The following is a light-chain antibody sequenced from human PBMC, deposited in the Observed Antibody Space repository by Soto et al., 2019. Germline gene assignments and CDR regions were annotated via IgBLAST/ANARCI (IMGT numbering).Light chain of an antibody. J-gene: IGKJ1*01. Sequence: EIVMTQSPATLSVSPGGRATLSCRARQSISDTLAWYQQKPCQAPRLLIYGASTRAPGFPARFSGSGSGTDFTLTISSLQSEDFAVYYCQQYNNWPWTFGQGTKVEIK. CDR3: QQYNNWPWT. CDR2: GAS. CDR1: QSISDT. V-gene: IGKV3-15*01.